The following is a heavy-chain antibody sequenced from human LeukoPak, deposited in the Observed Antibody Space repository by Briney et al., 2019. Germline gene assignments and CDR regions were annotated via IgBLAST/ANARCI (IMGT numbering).Heavy chain of an antibody. D-gene: IGHD1-14*01. CDR1: GGSFSGYY. CDR2: INHSGST. J-gene: IGHJ4*02. V-gene: IGHV4-34*01. Sequence: MPSETLSLTCAVYGGSFSGYYWSWIRQPPGKGLEWIGEINHSGSTNYNPSLKSRVTISVDTSKNQFSLKLSSVTAADTAVYFCARREPAGDHFDSWGQGTLVTVSS. CDR3: ARREPAGDHFDS.